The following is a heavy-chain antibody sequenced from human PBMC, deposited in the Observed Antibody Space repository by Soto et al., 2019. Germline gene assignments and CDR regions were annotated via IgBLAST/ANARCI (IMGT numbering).Heavy chain of an antibody. Sequence: QVQLVESGGGVVQPGRSLRLSCAASGFTFSTYAIHWVRQAPGRGLEWVAVISYDGSNKYHADSVRGRFTISRDNSKNTLYLQMNSLRAEDTAVYYCAKDGYYGYSYGYFPDVWGQGTTVTVSS. CDR1: GFTFSTYA. J-gene: IGHJ6*02. CDR3: AKDGYYGYSYGYFPDV. V-gene: IGHV3-30-3*01. CDR2: ISYDGSNK. D-gene: IGHD5-18*01.